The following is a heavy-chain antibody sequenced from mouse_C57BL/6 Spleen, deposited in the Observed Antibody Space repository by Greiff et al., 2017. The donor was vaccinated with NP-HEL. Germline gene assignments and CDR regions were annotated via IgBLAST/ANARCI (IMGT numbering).Heavy chain of an antibody. CDR3: ASPSSGYVGYFDY. Sequence: VQLQQPGAELVKPGASVKLSCKASGYTFTSYWMHWVKQRPGQGLEWIGMIHPNSGSTNYNEKFKSKATLTVDKSSSTAYMQLSSLTSEDSAVYYCASPSSGYVGYFDYWGQGTTLTVSS. J-gene: IGHJ2*01. V-gene: IGHV1-64*01. CDR1: GYTFTSYW. CDR2: IHPNSGST. D-gene: IGHD3-2*02.